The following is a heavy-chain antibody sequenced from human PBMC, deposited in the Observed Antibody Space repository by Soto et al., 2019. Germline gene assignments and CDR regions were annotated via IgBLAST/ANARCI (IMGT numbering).Heavy chain of an antibody. Sequence: ETLSLTCAVSGYSLSSGYFWGWIRQPPGKGLEWMGSIYHSGSTYYNSSLKSRLSISVDTSKNQFSLKLSSVTAADTAVYYCARVGGSGSYYYFDYWGQGTLVTVSS. D-gene: IGHD3-10*01. CDR2: IYHSGST. CDR3: ARVGGSGSYYYFDY. J-gene: IGHJ4*02. V-gene: IGHV4-38-2*01. CDR1: GYSLSSGYF.